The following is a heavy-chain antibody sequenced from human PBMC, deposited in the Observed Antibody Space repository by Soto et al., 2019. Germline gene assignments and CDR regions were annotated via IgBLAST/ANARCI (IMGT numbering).Heavy chain of an antibody. CDR2: IKSKTDGGTT. D-gene: IGHD3-9*01. V-gene: IGHV3-15*07. Sequence: PGGSLRLSCAASGFTFSNAWMNWVRQAPGKGLEWVGRIKSKTDGGTTDYAAPVKGRFTISRDDSKNTLYLQMNSLKTEDTAVYYCTTDREALRYLDWLLYPGAFDIWGQGTMVTVSS. J-gene: IGHJ3*02. CDR1: GFTFSNAW. CDR3: TTDREALRYLDWLLYPGAFDI.